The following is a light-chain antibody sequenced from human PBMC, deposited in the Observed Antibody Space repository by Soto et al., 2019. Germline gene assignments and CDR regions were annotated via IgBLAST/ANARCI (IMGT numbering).Light chain of an antibody. V-gene: IGLV2-8*01. CDR3: SSYAGHNNYV. CDR1: SSDIGGHNY. CDR2: EVT. Sequence: QSALTQPPSASGSPGQSVTISCTGTSSDIGGHNYVSWYQHHPGKAPKLIIYEVTKRPSGVPDRFSGSKSGNTASLTVSGLQTEDEADYYCSSYAGHNNYVFATGTKLT. J-gene: IGLJ1*01.